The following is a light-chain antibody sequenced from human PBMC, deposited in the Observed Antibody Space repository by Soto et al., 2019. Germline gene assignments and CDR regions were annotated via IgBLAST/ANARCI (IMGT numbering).Light chain of an antibody. CDR3: SSYTSSNTYV. CDR1: SSDVGGYNY. CDR2: EVS. J-gene: IGLJ1*01. V-gene: IGLV2-14*01. Sequence: QSVLTQPASVSGSPGQSITISCAGTSSDVGGYNYVSWYQQHPGKAPKLIIFEVSNRPSGVSNRFSASKSVNTASLTISGLQTEDEADYFCSSYTSSNTYVFGTGTKLTVL.